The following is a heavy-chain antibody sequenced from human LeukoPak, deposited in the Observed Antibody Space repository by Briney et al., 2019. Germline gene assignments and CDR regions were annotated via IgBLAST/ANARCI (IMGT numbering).Heavy chain of an antibody. CDR3: ATSTRGGEGSGLK. D-gene: IGHD6-19*01. CDR1: GYTLTELS. J-gene: IGHJ4*02. CDR2: FDPEDGET. Sequence: ASVKVSCKVSGYTLTELSMHWVRQAPGKGREWMGGFDPEDGETIYAQKFQGRVTMTEDTSTDTAYMELSSLRSEDTAVYYCATSTRGGEGSGLKWGQGTLVTVSS. V-gene: IGHV1-24*01.